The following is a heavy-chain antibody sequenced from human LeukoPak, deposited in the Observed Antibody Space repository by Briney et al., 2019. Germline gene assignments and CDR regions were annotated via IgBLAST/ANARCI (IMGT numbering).Heavy chain of an antibody. CDR1: GYTFSSPW. J-gene: IGHJ3*02. CDR2: NNSDGSRT. V-gene: IGHV3-74*01. Sequence: PGGSLGLSCAASGYTFSSPWMHWVRQGPGKGPVWVSRNNSDGSRTRYAHSVKGRLTISRDNAKNTLYLQINSLRAEDTAVYYCARDRVYYDSSGSTDAFDIWGQGTMVTVSS. CDR3: ARDRVYYDSSGSTDAFDI. D-gene: IGHD3-22*01.